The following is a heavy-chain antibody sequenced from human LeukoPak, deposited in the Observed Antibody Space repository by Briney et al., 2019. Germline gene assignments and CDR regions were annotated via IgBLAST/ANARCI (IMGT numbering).Heavy chain of an antibody. V-gene: IGHV4-59*12. D-gene: IGHD2-15*01. CDR2: IYYSGST. Sequence: LETLSLTCTVSGGSISSYYWSWIRQPRGKGLEWIGYIYYSGSTNYNPSLKSRVTISVDTSKNQFSLKLSSVTAADTAVYYCARDQISVYNWFDPWGQGTLVTVSS. J-gene: IGHJ5*02. CDR1: GGSISSYY. CDR3: ARDQISVYNWFDP.